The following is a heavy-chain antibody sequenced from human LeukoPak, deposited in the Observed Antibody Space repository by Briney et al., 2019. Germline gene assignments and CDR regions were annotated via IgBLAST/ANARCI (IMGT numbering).Heavy chain of an antibody. CDR1: GDSIGSHY. CDR2: IFYVGST. D-gene: IGHD3-22*01. J-gene: IGHJ3*02. V-gene: IGHV4-59*11. CDR3: ARDYYDSRGEAFDI. Sequence: SETLSFTCTVSGDSIGSHYWSWIRQPPGKGLEWIGYIFYVGSTNYNPSPKSRVTISVDTSKNQFSLKLNSVTAADTAVYYCARDYYDSRGEAFDIWGQGTMVTVSS.